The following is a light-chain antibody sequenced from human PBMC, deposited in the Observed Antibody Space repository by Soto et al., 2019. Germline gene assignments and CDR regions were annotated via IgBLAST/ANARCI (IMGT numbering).Light chain of an antibody. CDR3: VLSTQV. V-gene: IGLV8-61*01. CDR1: SGSVSTSYY. CDR2: STN. J-gene: IGLJ2*01. Sequence: QTVVTQEPSFSASPGGTVTLTCGLSSGSVSTSYYPSWYQQTPGQAPRTLIYSTNTRSSGVPDRFSGSILGNKAALTITGAQADDESDYYCVLSTQVFGGGTKLTVL.